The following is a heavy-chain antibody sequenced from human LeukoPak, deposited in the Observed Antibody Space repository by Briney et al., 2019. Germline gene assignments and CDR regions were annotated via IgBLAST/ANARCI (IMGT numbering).Heavy chain of an antibody. J-gene: IGHJ6*03. CDR3: AKDHYGYSNYYYMDV. V-gene: IGHV3-30*18. CDR1: GFTFSSYG. Sequence: GGSLRLSCAASGFTFSSYGMHWVRQAPGKGLEWVAVISYDGSNKYYADSVKGRFTISRDNSKNTLYLQMNSLRAEDTAVYYCAKDHYGYSNYYYMDVWGKGTTVTVSS. D-gene: IGHD5-18*01. CDR2: ISYDGSNK.